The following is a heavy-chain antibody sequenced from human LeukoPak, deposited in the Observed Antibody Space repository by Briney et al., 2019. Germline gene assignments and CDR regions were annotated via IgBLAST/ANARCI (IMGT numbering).Heavy chain of an antibody. J-gene: IGHJ4*02. CDR2: IYYSGST. Sequence: SETLSLTCTVSGGSISSGGYYWSWIRQHPGKGLEWIGYIYYSGSTYYNPSLKSRVTISVDTSKNQFSLKLSSVTAADTAVYYSARDRYCSGGSCSYFDYWGQGTLVTVSS. V-gene: IGHV4-31*03. CDR1: GGSISSGGYY. D-gene: IGHD2-15*01. CDR3: ARDRYCSGGSCSYFDY.